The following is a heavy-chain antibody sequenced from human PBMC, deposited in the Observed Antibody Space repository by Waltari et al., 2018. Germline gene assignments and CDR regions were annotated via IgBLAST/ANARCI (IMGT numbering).Heavy chain of an antibody. V-gene: IGHV4-38-2*02. J-gene: IGHJ4*02. Sequence: QVQLQESGPGLVKPSETLSLTCIVSGYSISSTYYWGCIRQPPGKGLEWIGSVYHSGNTYYNPSLKSRVTISVDTSKIQISLKLTSVTAADTAVYYCARAREVTRFDYWGQGTLVTVSS. D-gene: IGHD2-21*02. CDR2: VYHSGNT. CDR3: ARAREVTRFDY. CDR1: GYSISSTYY.